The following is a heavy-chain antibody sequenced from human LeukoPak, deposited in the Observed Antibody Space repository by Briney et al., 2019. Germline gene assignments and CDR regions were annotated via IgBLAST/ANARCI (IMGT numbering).Heavy chain of an antibody. V-gene: IGHV4-39*01. CDR1: GGSISSSYY. CDR2: IYYSGST. CDR3: ARRYYDFWSGYYSSPYYFDY. Sequence: PSETLSLTCTVSGGSISSSYYWGWIRQPPGKGLEWIGSIYYSGSTYYNPSLKSRVTISVDTSKNQFSLKLSSVTAADTAVYYCARRYYDFWSGYYSSPYYFDYWGQGTLVTVSS. J-gene: IGHJ4*02. D-gene: IGHD3-3*01.